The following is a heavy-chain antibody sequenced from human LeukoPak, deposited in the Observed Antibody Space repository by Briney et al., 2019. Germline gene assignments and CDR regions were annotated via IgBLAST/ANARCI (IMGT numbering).Heavy chain of an antibody. CDR3: ARALGYCSSTICLSYDY. D-gene: IGHD2-2*01. CDR1: GCIFSDYY. J-gene: IGHJ4*02. CDR2: ISSSTDYT. V-gene: IGHV3-11*06. Sequence: GGYLRLSCTASGCIFSDYYMIWIRQAPGKGLEWVSHISSSTDYTNYADSVKGRFTISRDNGKNSLSLQMNSLRAEDTAVYYCARALGYCSSTICLSYDYWGQGTLVTSSS.